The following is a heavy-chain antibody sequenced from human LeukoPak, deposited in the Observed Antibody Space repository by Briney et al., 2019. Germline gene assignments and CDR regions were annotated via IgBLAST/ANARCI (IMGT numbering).Heavy chain of an antibody. D-gene: IGHD1-26*01. CDR1: GFTFSTYA. V-gene: IGHV3-23*01. J-gene: IGHJ4*02. CDR2: ISTSGDRT. Sequence: GSLRLSCAASGFTFSTYAMTWVRQAPGKGLEWVSGISTSGDRTYYADSVKGRFTISRDNSKNTLYLQMNSLRAEDTAEYYCARSAVGTSCCTAVDYWGQRTLVTVSS. CDR3: ARSAVGTSCCTAVDY.